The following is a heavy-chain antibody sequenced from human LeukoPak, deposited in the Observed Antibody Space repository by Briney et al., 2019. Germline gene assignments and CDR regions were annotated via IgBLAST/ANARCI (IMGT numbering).Heavy chain of an antibody. CDR2: ISSSGSTI. CDR3: AKVLGATGIYDY. CDR1: GFTFSNYA. V-gene: IGHV3-48*04. D-gene: IGHD1-26*01. J-gene: IGHJ4*02. Sequence: GGSLRLSCAASGFTFSNYAINWVRQAPGKGLEWVSYISSSGSTIYYAGSVKGRFTISRDNAKNSLYLQMNSLRAEDTALYYCAKVLGATGIYDYWGQGTLVTVSS.